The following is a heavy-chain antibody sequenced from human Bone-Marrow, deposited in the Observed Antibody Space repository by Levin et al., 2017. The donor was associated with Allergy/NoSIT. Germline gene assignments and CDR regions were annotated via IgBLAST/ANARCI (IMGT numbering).Heavy chain of an antibody. D-gene: IGHD2-8*02. CDR1: GFTVTTYG. CDR3: AKCRAYGTGWCNCFDP. J-gene: IGHJ5*02. Sequence: ETLSLTCAASGFTVTTYGMSWVRQTPGKGLEWVSTITGGGAAYYPDSVRGRFTISRDNSKNTLLLQMNNLRAEDTAIYYCAKCRAYGTGWCNCFDPWGQGTLVTVSS. V-gene: IGHV3-23*01. CDR2: ITGGGAA.